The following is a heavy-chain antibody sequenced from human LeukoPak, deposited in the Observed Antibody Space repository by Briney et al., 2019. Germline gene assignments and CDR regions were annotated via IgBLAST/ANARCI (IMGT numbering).Heavy chain of an antibody. D-gene: IGHD3-3*01. J-gene: IGHJ6*01. CDR2: FDPEDGET. V-gene: IGHV1-24*01. CDR3: ARSLEWLSPIDV. Sequence: ASVKVSCKVSGYTLTELSMHWVRQAPGKGLEWMGGFDPEDGETIYAQKFQGRVTMTEDTSTDTAYMELSSLRSEDTAVYYCARSLEWLSPIDVWGKGPRSPSPQ. CDR1: GYTLTELS.